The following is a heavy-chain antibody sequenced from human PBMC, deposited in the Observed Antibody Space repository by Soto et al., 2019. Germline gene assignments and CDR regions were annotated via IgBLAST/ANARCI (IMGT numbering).Heavy chain of an antibody. CDR2: INPSGGST. D-gene: IGHD6-13*01. CDR3: ARAPRPIAAAGYGMDV. V-gene: IGHV1-46*01. Sequence: ASVKVSCKASGYTFTSYYMHWVRQAPGQGLEWMGIINPSGGSTSYAQKFQGRVTMTRDTSTSTVYMELSSLRSEDTAVYYCARAPRPIAAAGYGMDVWGQGTTVTVSS. J-gene: IGHJ6*02. CDR1: GYTFTSYY.